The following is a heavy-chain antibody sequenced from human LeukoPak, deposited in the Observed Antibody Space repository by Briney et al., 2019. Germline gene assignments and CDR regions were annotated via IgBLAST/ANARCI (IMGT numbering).Heavy chain of an antibody. J-gene: IGHJ3*02. V-gene: IGHV3-30-3*01. CDR1: GFTFSNFW. CDR3: ARDTIVVVTFDI. Sequence: GGSLRLSCAVSGFTFSNFWMSWVRQAPGKGLEWVAVISYDGSNKYYADSVKGRFTISRDNSKNTLYLQMNSLRAEDTAVYYCARDTIVVVTFDIWGQGTMVTVSS. D-gene: IGHD2-2*01. CDR2: ISYDGSNK.